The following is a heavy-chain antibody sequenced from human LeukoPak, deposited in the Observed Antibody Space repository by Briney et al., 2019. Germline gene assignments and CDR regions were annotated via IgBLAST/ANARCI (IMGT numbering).Heavy chain of an antibody. Sequence: ASVKVSCKASGYTFTSYYMHWVRQAPGQGLEWMGIINPSGGSTSYAQKFQGRVTMTRDTSTSTVYMELRSLRSDDTAVYYCARDSRGVLWFGELSNVWGQGTTVTVSS. CDR1: GYTFTSYY. CDR3: ARDSRGVLWFGELSNV. J-gene: IGHJ6*02. D-gene: IGHD3-10*01. CDR2: INPSGGST. V-gene: IGHV1-46*01.